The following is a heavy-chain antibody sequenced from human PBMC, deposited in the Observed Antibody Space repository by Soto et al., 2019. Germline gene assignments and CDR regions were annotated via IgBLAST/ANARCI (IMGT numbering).Heavy chain of an antibody. CDR3: AKSGSSWYMAAGYYVDC. V-gene: IGHV3-23*01. Sequence: EVQLLESGGGLVQPGGSLRLSCAASGFTFSSYAMSWVRQAPGKGLEWVSAISGSGGSTYYADSVKGRFTISRDNSKNTLYLQMNSLRAEDTAVYYCAKSGSSWYMAAGYYVDCWGQGTLVTVSA. J-gene: IGHJ4*02. CDR2: ISGSGGST. CDR1: GFTFSSYA. D-gene: IGHD6-13*01.